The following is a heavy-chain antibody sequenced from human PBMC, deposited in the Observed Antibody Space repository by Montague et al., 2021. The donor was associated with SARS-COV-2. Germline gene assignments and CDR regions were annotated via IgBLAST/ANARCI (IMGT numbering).Heavy chain of an antibody. CDR1: GESFSGYY. CDR3: ARARQDVIVPALGIGAYYYYYSMDV. D-gene: IGHD2-2*01. CDR2: INHSGST. Sequence: SETRSLTCAVYGESFSGYYWSWIRQPPGKGMEWIGEINHSGSTNYNPSLKSRVTISVDTSKNQFSLKLSSVTAADTAVYYCARARQDVIVPALGIGAYYYYYSMDVWGKGTPVTVSS. J-gene: IGHJ6*03. V-gene: IGHV4-34*01.